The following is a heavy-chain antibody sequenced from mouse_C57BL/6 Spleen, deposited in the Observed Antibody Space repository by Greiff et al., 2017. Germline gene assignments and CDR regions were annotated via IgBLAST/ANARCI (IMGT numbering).Heavy chain of an antibody. J-gene: IGHJ3*01. CDR3: ARWGGFAY. CDR2: INPYNGDT. V-gene: IGHV1-20*01. CDR1: GYSFTGYF. Sequence: EVQLQQSGPELVKPGDSVKISCKASGYSFTGYFMNWVMQSHGKSLEWIGRINPYNGDTFYNQKFKGKATLTVDKSSSTAHMGLRSLTSEDSAVYYCARWGGFAYWGQGTLVTVSA.